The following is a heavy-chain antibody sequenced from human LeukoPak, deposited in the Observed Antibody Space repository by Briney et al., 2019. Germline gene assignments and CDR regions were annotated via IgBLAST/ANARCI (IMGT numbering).Heavy chain of an antibody. D-gene: IGHD6-13*01. J-gene: IGHJ4*02. V-gene: IGHV3-7*03. CDR3: ARGSSPGDY. Sequence: GGSLRLSCAASGFTFSSYWMSWVRQARGKGLEGVANIKQDGSEKYYGDCVKGRFTISRYNAKNSLYLQMNSLRAEDTAVYYCARGSSPGDYWGQGTLVTVSS. CDR1: GFTFSSYW. CDR2: IKQDGSEK.